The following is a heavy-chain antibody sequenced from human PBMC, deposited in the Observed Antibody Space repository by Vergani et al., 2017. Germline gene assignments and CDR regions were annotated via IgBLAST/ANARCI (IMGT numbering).Heavy chain of an antibody. CDR2: IKQDGSEK. Sequence: EVQLLESGGGLVQPGGSLRLSCAASGFTFSSYWMSWVRQAPGKGLEGVANIKQDGSEKYYVDSVKGRFTISRDNAKNSLYLQMNSLRAEDAAVYYCASTTAYSVVTSTHDAFDIWGQGTMVTVSS. J-gene: IGHJ3*02. CDR1: GFTFSSYW. CDR3: ASTTAYSVVTSTHDAFDI. D-gene: IGHD2-21*02. V-gene: IGHV3-7*01.